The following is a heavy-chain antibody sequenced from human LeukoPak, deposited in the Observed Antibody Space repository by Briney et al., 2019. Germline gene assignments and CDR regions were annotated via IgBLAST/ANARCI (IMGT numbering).Heavy chain of an antibody. J-gene: IGHJ4*02. CDR2: ISGSGGST. V-gene: IGHV3-23*01. CDR1: GFTFSSYA. Sequence: GGSLRLSCAASGFTFSSYAMSWVRQAAGKGLEWVSAISGSGGSTYYADSVKGWFTISRDNSKNTLYLQMNSLRAEDTAVYYCAKTSQQLVNSPIDYWGQGTLVTVSS. CDR3: AKTSQQLVNSPIDY. D-gene: IGHD6-13*01.